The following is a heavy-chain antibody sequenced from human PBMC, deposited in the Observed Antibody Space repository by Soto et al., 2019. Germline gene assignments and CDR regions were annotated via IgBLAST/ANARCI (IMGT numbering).Heavy chain of an antibody. CDR2: ISSSSSYT. CDR3: VRKCEGVGYDDWYFDL. CDR1: GFTFSDYY. D-gene: IGHD3-3*01. Sequence: GGSLRLSCAASGFTFSDYYMSWIRQAPGKGLEWVSYISSSSSYTNYADSVKGRFTISRDNAENSLYLKMNSLRAEDADVYYCVRKCEGVGYDDWYFDLWGRGTLVTVSS. J-gene: IGHJ2*01. V-gene: IGHV3-11*06.